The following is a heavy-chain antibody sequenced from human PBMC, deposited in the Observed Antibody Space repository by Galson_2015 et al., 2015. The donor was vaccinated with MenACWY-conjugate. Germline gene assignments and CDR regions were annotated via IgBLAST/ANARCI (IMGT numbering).Heavy chain of an antibody. CDR2: IDWRDNK. Sequence: PALVKPPQTLTLTCTFSGFSLSTYEMCIYWVRQPPGKALKWLARIDWRDNKYYTTSLKTRLTISKDTSTNQVVLTMTNVDPVDTATYYCARMHIVLDATDAFDIWGQGTMVTVSS. V-gene: IGHV2-70*11. D-gene: IGHD3-22*01. J-gene: IGHJ3*02. CDR1: GFSLSTYEMC. CDR3: ARMHIVLDATDAFDI.